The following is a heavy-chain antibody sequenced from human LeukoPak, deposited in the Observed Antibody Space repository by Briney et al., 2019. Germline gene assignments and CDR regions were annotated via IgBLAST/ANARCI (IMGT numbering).Heavy chain of an antibody. J-gene: IGHJ4*02. V-gene: IGHV3-64*02. CDR3: TRGPGYDYVWGSYRADY. Sequence: PGGSRRLSCAASGFIFYSYAMHWVRQAPGRRLEYVSAITSSGGSTFYADSVKGRFTISRDNSKNTLYLQMGSLRADDMAVYYCTRGPGYDYVWGSYRADYWGQGTLVTVSS. CDR1: GFIFYSYA. CDR2: ITSSGGST. D-gene: IGHD3-16*02.